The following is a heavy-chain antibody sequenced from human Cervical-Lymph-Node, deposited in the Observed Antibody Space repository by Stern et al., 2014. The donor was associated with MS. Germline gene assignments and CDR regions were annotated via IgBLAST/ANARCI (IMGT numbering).Heavy chain of an antibody. CDR3: ARGYGDYLDF. CDR2: IYIRDST. V-gene: IGHV3-66*01. CDR1: GLIVSNNH. Sequence: EVQLVESGGGLVQPGGSLRLSCAASGLIVSNNHMNWVRQAPGKGLEWVSVIYIRDSTYYADSVKGRFTISRDNSKSTLYLQMNSLRAEDTAVYYCARGYGDYLDFWGQGTLVTVSS. J-gene: IGHJ4*02. D-gene: IGHD4-17*01.